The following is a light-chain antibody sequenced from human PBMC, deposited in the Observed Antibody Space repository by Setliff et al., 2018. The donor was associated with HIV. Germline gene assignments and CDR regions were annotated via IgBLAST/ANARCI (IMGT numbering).Light chain of an antibody. V-gene: IGLV2-11*01. CDR2: DVS. J-gene: IGLJ1*01. Sequence: QSALTQPRSVSGSPGQSVTFSCTGSSSDVDAYNYVSWYQQHPGKAPKLIIYDVSKRPSGVPDRFSGSKSGDTASLTISGLQSEDEADYYCCSYAGTDTYIFGTGTKVTVL. CDR1: SSDVDAYNY. CDR3: CSYAGTDTYI.